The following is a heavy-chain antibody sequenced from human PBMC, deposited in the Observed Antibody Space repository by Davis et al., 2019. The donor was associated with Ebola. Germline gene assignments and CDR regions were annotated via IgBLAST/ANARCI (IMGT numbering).Heavy chain of an antibody. J-gene: IGHJ4*02. Sequence: PSETLSLTCAVYGGSFSGYYWSWIRQHPGKGLEWIGYIYYSGSTYYNPSLKSRVTISVDTSKNQFSLKLSSVTAADTAVYYCASSHYDFWCGYRWGQGTLVTVSS. CDR1: GGSFSGYY. CDR3: ASSHYDFWCGYR. V-gene: IGHV4-31*11. CDR2: IYYSGST. D-gene: IGHD3-3*01.